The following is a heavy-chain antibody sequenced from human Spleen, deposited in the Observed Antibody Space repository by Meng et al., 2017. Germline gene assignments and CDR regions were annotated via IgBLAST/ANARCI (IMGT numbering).Heavy chain of an antibody. J-gene: IGHJ4*02. V-gene: IGHV1-2*02. Sequence: ASVKVSCKASGYTFTGYYMHWVRQAPGQGLEWMGWINPKSGDTHYAQKFQARVTMTGDTSISTAYMELSGLRSDDTAMYYCARDEDISAARKLFGDYWGQGTLVTVSS. CDR3: ARDEDISAARKLFGDY. D-gene: IGHD6-25*01. CDR1: GYTFTGYY. CDR2: INPKSGDT.